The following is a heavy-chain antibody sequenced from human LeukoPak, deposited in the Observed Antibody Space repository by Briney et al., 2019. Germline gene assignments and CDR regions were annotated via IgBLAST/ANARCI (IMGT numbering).Heavy chain of an antibody. CDR1: GGSFSGYY. CDR3: ARGTVMDV. Sequence: KPSETLSLTCAVYGGSFSGYYWSWIRQPPGKGLEWIGEINHSGSTNYNPSLKSRVTISVDTSKNQFSLKLSSVTAADTAVYYCARGTVMDVWGQGTTVTVSS. CDR2: INHSGST. V-gene: IGHV4-34*01. J-gene: IGHJ6*02. D-gene: IGHD4-11*01.